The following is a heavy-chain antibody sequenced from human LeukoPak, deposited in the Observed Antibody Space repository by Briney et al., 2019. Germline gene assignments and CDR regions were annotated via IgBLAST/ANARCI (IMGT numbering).Heavy chain of an antibody. V-gene: IGHV1-2*02. J-gene: IGHJ5*02. CDR2: INNSSGGT. Sequence: ASVKVSCKASGYTFTGYYMHWVRQAPGQGLEWMGWINNSSGGTNYAQKFQGRVTMTSDTSISTTYMELSRLRSDDTAVYYCARAADVVATGVLNWFDPWGQGTLVTVSS. CDR3: ARAADVVATGVLNWFDP. CDR1: GYTFTGYY. D-gene: IGHD5-12*01.